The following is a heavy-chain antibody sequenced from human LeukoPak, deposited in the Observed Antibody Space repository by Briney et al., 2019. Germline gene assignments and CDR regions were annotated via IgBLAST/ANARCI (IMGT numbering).Heavy chain of an antibody. V-gene: IGHV1-2*06. D-gene: IGHD4-17*01. CDR1: GYTFTGYY. CDR3: ARDIGMTTVTTRDY. Sequence: GASVKVSCKASGYTFTGYYMHWVRQAPGQGLELMGRINPNSGGTNYAQKFQGRVTMTRDTSISTAYMELSRLRSDDTAVYYCARDIGMTTVTTRDYWGQGTLVTVSS. CDR2: INPNSGGT. J-gene: IGHJ4*02.